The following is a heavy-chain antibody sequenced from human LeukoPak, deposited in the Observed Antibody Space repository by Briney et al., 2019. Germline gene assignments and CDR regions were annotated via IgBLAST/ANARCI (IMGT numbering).Heavy chain of an antibody. CDR3: ARNELDWFDP. V-gene: IGHV4-59*01. CDR2: IYYSGSS. Sequence: SETLSLTCTVSGGSISSYYWSWIRQPPGKGLEWIGYIYYSGSSNYNPSLKSRVTISVDTSKNQFSLKLSSVTAADTAVYYCARNELDWFDPWGQGTLVTVTS. D-gene: IGHD1-26*01. J-gene: IGHJ5*02. CDR1: GGSISSYY.